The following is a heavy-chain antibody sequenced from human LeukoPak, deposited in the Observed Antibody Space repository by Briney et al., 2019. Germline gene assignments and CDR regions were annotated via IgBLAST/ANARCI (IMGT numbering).Heavy chain of an antibody. J-gene: IGHJ4*02. CDR1: GDSVSSGRHY. CDR2: ISSSGTT. CDR3: ARDGTSYGSQFYSPLDY. V-gene: IGHV4-31*03. Sequence: SETLSLTCTVTGDSVSSGRHYWSWIRQLPGKGLEWIGYISSSGTTLYNPSLRSRLTISLDTSDKHFFLNLTSVTAADTAVYYCARDGTSYGSQFYSPLDYWGQGTLIIVSS. D-gene: IGHD3-10*01.